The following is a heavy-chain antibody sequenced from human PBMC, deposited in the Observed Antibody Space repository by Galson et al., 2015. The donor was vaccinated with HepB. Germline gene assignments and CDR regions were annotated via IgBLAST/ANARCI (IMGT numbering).Heavy chain of an antibody. CDR2: INAGNGDT. D-gene: IGHD3-10*01. J-gene: IGHJ5*02. V-gene: IGHV1-3*01. Sequence: VKVSCKASGYTFTNYGMHWVRQAPGQRLEWMGWINAGNGDTKYSQKFQGRVTITRDTSASTAYMELSSLRSEDTAVYYCARGGLYPQGEDNWFDPWGQGTLVTVSS. CDR3: ARGGLYPQGEDNWFDP. CDR1: GYTFTNYG.